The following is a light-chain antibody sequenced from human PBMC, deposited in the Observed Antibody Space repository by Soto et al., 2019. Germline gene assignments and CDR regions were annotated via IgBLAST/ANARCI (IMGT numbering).Light chain of an antibody. V-gene: IGKV1-17*01. CDR2: DAS. Sequence: DIQRSQSPSSPSASVADRVTITCQSSQDISNYLNWYQQKPGKAPKLLIYDASSLESGVPSRFSGSGSGTEFTLTISSLQPEDFATYYCLQHNSYPRTFGQGTKVDIK. J-gene: IGKJ1*01. CDR1: QDISNY. CDR3: LQHNSYPRT.